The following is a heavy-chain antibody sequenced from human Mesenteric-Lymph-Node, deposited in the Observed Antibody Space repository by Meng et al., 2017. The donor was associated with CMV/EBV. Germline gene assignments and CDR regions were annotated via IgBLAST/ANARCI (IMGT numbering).Heavy chain of an antibody. D-gene: IGHD3-22*01. Sequence: ASVKVSCKASGYTFTSYAMHWVRQAPGQRLEWMGWSNAGNGNTKYSQEFQGRVTMTTDTSTSTAYMELRSLRSDDTAVYYCARDYNYRFDYWGQGTLVTVS. CDR1: GYTFTSYA. V-gene: IGHV1-3*02. CDR3: ARDYNYRFDY. J-gene: IGHJ4*02. CDR2: SNAGNGNT.